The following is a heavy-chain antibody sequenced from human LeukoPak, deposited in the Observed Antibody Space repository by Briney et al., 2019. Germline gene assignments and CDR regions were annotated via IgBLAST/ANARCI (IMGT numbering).Heavy chain of an antibody. CDR2: IYTSGST. Sequence: SETLSLTCTASGGSISSYYWSWIRQPAGKGLEWIGRIYTSGSTNYNPSLKSRVTMSVDTSKNQFSLKLSSVTAADTAVYYCARGRYGYSSGWCFDYWGQGTLVTVSS. CDR3: ARGRYGYSSGWCFDY. V-gene: IGHV4-4*07. D-gene: IGHD6-19*01. J-gene: IGHJ4*02. CDR1: GGSISSYY.